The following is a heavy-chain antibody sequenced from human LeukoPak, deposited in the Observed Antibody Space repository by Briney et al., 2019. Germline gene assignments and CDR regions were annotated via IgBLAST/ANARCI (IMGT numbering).Heavy chain of an antibody. CDR3: ARAPSGSYDKQGYFQH. CDR2: INAGNGNT. J-gene: IGHJ1*01. V-gene: IGHV1-3*01. CDR1: GYTFTSYA. D-gene: IGHD3-10*01. Sequence: ASVKVSCEASGYTFTSYAMHWVRQAPGQRLEWMGWINAGNGNTKYSQKFQGRVTITRDTSASTAYMELSSLRSEDTAVYYCARAPSGSYDKQGYFQHWGQGTLVTVSS.